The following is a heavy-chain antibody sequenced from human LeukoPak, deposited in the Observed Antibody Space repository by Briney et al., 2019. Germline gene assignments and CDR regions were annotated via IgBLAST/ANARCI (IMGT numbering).Heavy chain of an antibody. V-gene: IGHV3-74*01. CDR3: AKDAQRGFDYSNSLQY. J-gene: IGHJ4*02. D-gene: IGHD4-11*01. CDR2: INTDGSNT. CDR1: GFTFSSYW. Sequence: PGGSLRLSCAASGFTFSSYWMHWVRQAPGKGLVWVSRINTDGSNTNYADSVKGRFTISRDNAKNTLYLQLNSLRAEDTAVYYCAKDAQRGFDYSNSLQYWGQGTPVTVST.